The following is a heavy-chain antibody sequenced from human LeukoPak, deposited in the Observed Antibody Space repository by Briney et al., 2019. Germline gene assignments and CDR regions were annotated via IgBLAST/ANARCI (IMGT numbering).Heavy chain of an antibody. J-gene: IGHJ5*02. D-gene: IGHD6-13*01. Sequence: PSETLSLTCTVSGGSISSGSYYWSWIRQPAGKGLEWIVRIYTSGSTNYNPSLKSRVTISVDTSKSQFSLKLSSVTAADTAVYYCARVLGIAAALGWFDPWGQGTLVTVSS. CDR3: ARVLGIAAALGWFDP. CDR1: GGSISSGSYY. V-gene: IGHV4-61*02. CDR2: IYTSGST.